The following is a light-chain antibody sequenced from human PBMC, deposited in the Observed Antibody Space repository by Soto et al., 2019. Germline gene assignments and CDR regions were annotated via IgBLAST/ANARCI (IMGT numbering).Light chain of an antibody. J-gene: IGLJ2*01. CDR1: SGRSSDT. CDR3: QTWGPGTEV. Sequence: QLVLTQSPSASASLGASVKLTCTLSSGRSSDTIAWHQQQPEKGPRFLMKLHSDGSHNKGDGIPDRFSGSSSGAERYLTISSLQSEDEADYYCQTWGPGTEVFGGGTKVTVL. V-gene: IGLV4-69*01. CDR2: LHSDGSH.